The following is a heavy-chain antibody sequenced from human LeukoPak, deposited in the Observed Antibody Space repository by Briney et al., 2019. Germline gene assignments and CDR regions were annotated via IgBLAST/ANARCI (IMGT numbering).Heavy chain of an antibody. CDR2: INTNIGNP. V-gene: IGHV7-4-1*02. CDR3: ARIWFGELSKTDAFDI. Sequence: ASVKVSCKASGYTFTSYAMSCVRHAPGQGLGWRGWINTNIGNPTYAQGFTGRFFFSLDPSVSTAYLQISSLKAEDTAVYYCARIWFGELSKTDAFDIWGQGTMVTVSS. CDR1: GYTFTSYA. J-gene: IGHJ3*02. D-gene: IGHD3-10*01.